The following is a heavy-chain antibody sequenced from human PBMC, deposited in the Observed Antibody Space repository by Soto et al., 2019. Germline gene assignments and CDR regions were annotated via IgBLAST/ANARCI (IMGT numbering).Heavy chain of an antibody. CDR2: ISAYNGNT. J-gene: IGHJ3*02. CDR1: GYNFLDYG. D-gene: IGHD3-3*01. Sequence: ASVKVSCKTSGYNFLDYGISWVRQAPGQGLEWMGWISAYNGNTNYAQKLQGRVTMTTDTSTSTAYMELRSLRSDDTAVYYCARVLAFGVVIIGAFDIWGQGTMVTVSS. V-gene: IGHV1-18*01. CDR3: ARVLAFGVVIIGAFDI.